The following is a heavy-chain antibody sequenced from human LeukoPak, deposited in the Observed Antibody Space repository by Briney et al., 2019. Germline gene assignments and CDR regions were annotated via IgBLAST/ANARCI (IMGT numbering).Heavy chain of an antibody. CDR1: GGTFSSYA. J-gene: IGHJ5*02. CDR3: ASIVYYKSWFDP. D-gene: IGHD3-10*01. CDR2: IIPIFGTA. V-gene: IGHV1-69*13. Sequence: SVKVSCKASGGTFSSYAISWVRQAPGQGLEWMGGIIPIFGTANYAQKFQGRVTITADEFTSTAYMELSGLRSEDTAVYYCASIVYYKSWFDPWGQGTLVTVSS.